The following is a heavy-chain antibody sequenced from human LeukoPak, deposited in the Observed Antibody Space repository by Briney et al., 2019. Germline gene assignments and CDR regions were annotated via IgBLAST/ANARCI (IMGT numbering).Heavy chain of an antibody. V-gene: IGHV3-23*01. CDR2: ISGSGGST. CDR3: AKWPYSSSRDSVGNPEYFQH. CDR1: GFTFSSYA. D-gene: IGHD6-13*01. J-gene: IGHJ1*01. Sequence: SGGSLRLSCAASGFTFSSYAMSWVRQAPGKGLEWVSAISGSGGSTYYADSVKGRFTISRDNSKNTLYLQMNSLRAEDTAVYYCAKWPYSSSRDSVGNPEYFQHWGQGTLVTVSS.